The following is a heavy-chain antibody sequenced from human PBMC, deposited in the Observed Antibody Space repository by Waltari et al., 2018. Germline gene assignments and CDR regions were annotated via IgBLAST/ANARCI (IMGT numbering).Heavy chain of an antibody. CDR1: GGTFSSYP. D-gene: IGHD2-15*01. V-gene: IGHV1-69*12. Sequence: QVQLVQSGAEVKKPGSSVKVSCKASGGTFSSYPLRGVRQAPGQGLEGMGGIIPIFGTANYAQKFQGRVTITADESTSTAYMELSTLRSEDTAVYHCAREAAYGMDVWGQGTTVTVSS. J-gene: IGHJ6*02. CDR2: IIPIFGTA. CDR3: AREAAYGMDV.